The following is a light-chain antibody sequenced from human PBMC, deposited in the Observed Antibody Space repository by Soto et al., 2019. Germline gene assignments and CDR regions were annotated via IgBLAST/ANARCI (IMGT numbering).Light chain of an antibody. Sequence: EIVLKHTQGTLSLSPRERATLSCRASQSVSSSYLAWYQQKPGQAPRLLIYGASSRATGIPDRFSGSGSGTDFTLTISRLEPEDFAVYYCQQYKTFGQGTKVDIK. CDR1: QSVSSSY. J-gene: IGKJ1*01. CDR2: GAS. V-gene: IGKV3-20*01. CDR3: QQYKT.